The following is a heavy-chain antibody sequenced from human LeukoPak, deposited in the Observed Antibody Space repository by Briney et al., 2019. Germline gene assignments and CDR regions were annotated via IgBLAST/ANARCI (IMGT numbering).Heavy chain of an antibody. CDR3: ARGHYGLDS. CDR1: GFTFSDYY. CDR2: IRSSDTTI. J-gene: IGHJ4*02. D-gene: IGHD4-17*01. Sequence: PGGSLRLSCAASGFTFSDYYMSWIRQAPGKGLEWVSYIRSSDTTIYYADSVKGRFTISRDNARNSLYLQTNSLRDEDTAVYYCARGHYGLDSWGQGTLVTVSS. V-gene: IGHV3-11*01.